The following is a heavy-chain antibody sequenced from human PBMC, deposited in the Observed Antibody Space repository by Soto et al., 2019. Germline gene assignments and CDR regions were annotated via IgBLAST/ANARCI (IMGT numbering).Heavy chain of an antibody. D-gene: IGHD6-19*01. CDR3: AGVAVAGTRIDY. Sequence: QVQLQESGPGLVKPSGTLSLTCAVSGGSISSSNWWSWVRQPPGKGLEWIGEIYHSGSTNYNPSLTRRVTLSVDKCKTPFCLKLRSVTAADTAVYSCAGVAVAGTRIDYGGQGTLVTVSS. J-gene: IGHJ4*02. V-gene: IGHV4-4*02. CDR2: IYHSGST. CDR1: GGSISSSNW.